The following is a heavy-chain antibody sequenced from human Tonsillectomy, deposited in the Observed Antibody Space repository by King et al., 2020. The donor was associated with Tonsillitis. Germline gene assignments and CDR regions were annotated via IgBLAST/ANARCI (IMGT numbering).Heavy chain of an antibody. D-gene: IGHD6-19*01. CDR3: AKDVAVAGYYYYYMDV. Sequence: AMHWVRQASGKGLEWVSLISGDGGCTYYADSLKGRFTISRDNSKNSLYLQMNSLRTEDTALYYCAKDVAVAGYYYYYMDVWPKETTVTVSS. CDR2: ISGDGGCT. J-gene: IGHJ6*03. CDR1: A. V-gene: IGHV3-43*02.